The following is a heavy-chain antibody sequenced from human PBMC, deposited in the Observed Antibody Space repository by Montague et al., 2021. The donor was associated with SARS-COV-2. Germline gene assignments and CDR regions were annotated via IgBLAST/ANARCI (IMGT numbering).Heavy chain of an antibody. CDR1: GDSINNHY. CDR3: ARAYCGGNCPTFYYGMDV. D-gene: IGHD2-21*02. J-gene: IGHJ6*02. CDR2: TFYNVST. V-gene: IGHV4-59*08. Sequence: SETLSLTCTVSGDSINNHYWSCIRQPPGKELEWIVNTFYNVSTMYNPSLKSRVTISVDTSKNQFSLELNTVTAADTAVYYCARAYCGGNCPTFYYGMDVWGRGTPVTVSS.